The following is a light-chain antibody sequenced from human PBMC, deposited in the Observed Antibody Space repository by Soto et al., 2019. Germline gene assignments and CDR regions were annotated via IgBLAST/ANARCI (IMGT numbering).Light chain of an antibody. CDR2: GAS. V-gene: IGKV3-15*01. J-gene: IGKJ1*01. CDR1: HSISTY. CDR3: QQYNNWPRT. Sequence: EIVLTQSPGTLSLSPGERATLSCRASHSISTYLGWYQQRPGQAPRLLIYGASTRATGIPARFSGSGSGTEFTLTISSLQSEDFAVYYCQQYNNWPRTFGQGTKVDIK.